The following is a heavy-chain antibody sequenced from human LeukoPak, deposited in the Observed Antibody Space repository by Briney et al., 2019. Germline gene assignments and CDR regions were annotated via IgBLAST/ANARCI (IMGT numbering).Heavy chain of an antibody. Sequence: GGSLRLSCAASGFTFRSFSMNWVHQPPGKGLEWLSYISSSRSIIYYADSVKGRFTISRDNAKNSLYLQMNSLRADDTAVYYCARNQYGSANYPLDYWGQGTLVTVSS. J-gene: IGHJ4*02. CDR2: ISSSRSII. CDR3: ARNQYGSANYPLDY. V-gene: IGHV3-48*04. CDR1: GFTFRSFS. D-gene: IGHD3-10*01.